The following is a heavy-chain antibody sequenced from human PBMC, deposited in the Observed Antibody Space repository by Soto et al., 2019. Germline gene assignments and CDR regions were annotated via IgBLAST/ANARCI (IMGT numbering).Heavy chain of an antibody. CDR1: GVSFSGYY. J-gene: IGHJ6*02. CDR3: ARGLLWFGELSHYYYYGMDV. CDR2: INHSGST. D-gene: IGHD3-10*01. V-gene: IGHV4-34*01. Sequence: SETLSLTCAVYGVSFSGYYWSWIRQPPGKGLEWIGEINHSGSTNYNPSLKSRVTISVDTSKNQFSLKLSSVTAADTAVYYCARGLLWFGELSHYYYYGMDVWGQGTTVTVSS.